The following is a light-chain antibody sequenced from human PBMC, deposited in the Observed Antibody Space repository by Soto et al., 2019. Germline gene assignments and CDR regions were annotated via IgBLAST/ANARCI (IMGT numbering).Light chain of an antibody. CDR1: QDISIY. CDR3: QQYDHLSLT. J-gene: IGKJ4*01. Sequence: DIQMTQSPFTLSASVGDRVTITCQASQDISIYLNWYQQKLGKAPNLLIFDASNLDAGVPSRFSGSGSGTYFTFTIHSLQPEDVATYYCQQYDHLSLTFGGGTKVDIK. V-gene: IGKV1-33*01. CDR2: DAS.